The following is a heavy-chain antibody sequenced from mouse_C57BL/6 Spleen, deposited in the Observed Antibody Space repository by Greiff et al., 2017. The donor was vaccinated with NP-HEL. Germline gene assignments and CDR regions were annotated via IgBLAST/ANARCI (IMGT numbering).Heavy chain of an antibody. D-gene: IGHD4-1*01. Sequence: QVQLKESGAELVKPGASVKISCKASGYAFSRYWMNWVKQRPGKGLEWIGQIYPGAGDTNYNGKFKGKATLTADKSSSTAYMQLSSLTSEDSAVYFCARSTGLGHYAMDYWGQGTSVTVSS. CDR2: IYPGAGDT. J-gene: IGHJ4*01. V-gene: IGHV1-80*01. CDR1: GYAFSRYW. CDR3: ARSTGLGHYAMDY.